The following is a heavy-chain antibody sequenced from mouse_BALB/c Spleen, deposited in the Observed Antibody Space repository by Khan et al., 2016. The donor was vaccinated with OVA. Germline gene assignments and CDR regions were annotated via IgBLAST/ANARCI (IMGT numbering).Heavy chain of an antibody. J-gene: IGHJ4*01. Sequence: VQLQESGPGLVAPSQSLSITCTISGFSLTNYGVHWVRQPPGKGLEWLVVIWSDGSTTYNSALKSRLSISKDNSKSQVFLQMNSLQTDDTAMYCCARQPYYHYYIMDYWGQGTSVTVSS. V-gene: IGHV2-6-1*01. CDR1: GFSLTNYG. CDR2: IWSDGST. D-gene: IGHD2-10*01. CDR3: ARQPYYHYYIMDY.